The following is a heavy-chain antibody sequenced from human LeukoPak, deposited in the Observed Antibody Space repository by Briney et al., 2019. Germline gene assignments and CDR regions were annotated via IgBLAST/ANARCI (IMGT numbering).Heavy chain of an antibody. CDR3: ALGGSYRHFDN. J-gene: IGHJ4*02. CDR1: GNTFFGYY. Sequence: ASVKVSCKASGNTFFGYYVNWVRQAPGQGLEWMGWINPNSGVTNSARKFQGRVTMTSDTSIITAYMGLRSLRSDDTAVYYCALGGSYRHFDNWGQGTLVTVSS. V-gene: IGHV1-2*02. CDR2: INPNSGVT. D-gene: IGHD3-16*02.